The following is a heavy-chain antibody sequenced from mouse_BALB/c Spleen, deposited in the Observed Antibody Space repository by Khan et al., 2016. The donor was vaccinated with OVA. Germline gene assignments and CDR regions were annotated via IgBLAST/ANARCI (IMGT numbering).Heavy chain of an antibody. V-gene: IGHV1S135*01. CDR3: ARGAFAY. Sequence: VQLQQSGPELMKPGASVNISCKASGYSFTSYYIHWVKQSHEKSLEWIGYIDPFNGGTDYNQKFKGKATLTVDKSSSTAYMHLSRLTSEDSAVYYCARGAFAYWGQGTLVTVSA. CDR2: IDPFNGGT. CDR1: GYSFTSYY. J-gene: IGHJ3*01.